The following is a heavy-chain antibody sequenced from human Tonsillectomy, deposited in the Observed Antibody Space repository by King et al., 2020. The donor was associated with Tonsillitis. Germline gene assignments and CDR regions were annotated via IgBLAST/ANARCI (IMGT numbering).Heavy chain of an antibody. Sequence: VQLVESGGGLVQPGGSLRLSCAASGFTFSNYAMSWVRQAPGKGLEWVSAISGSGDNTKYADSVMGRFTISRDHSKNTLYLQMTSLRAEDTAVYYCAKEPIDVVVVPAASEFDYWGQGTLVTVSS. CDR2: ISGSGDNT. J-gene: IGHJ4*02. CDR1: GFTFSNYA. D-gene: IGHD2-2*01. V-gene: IGHV3-23*04. CDR3: AKEPIDVVVVPAASEFDY.